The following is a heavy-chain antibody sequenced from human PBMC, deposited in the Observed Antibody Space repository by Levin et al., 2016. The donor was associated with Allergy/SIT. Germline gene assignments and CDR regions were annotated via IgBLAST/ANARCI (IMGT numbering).Heavy chain of an antibody. J-gene: IGHJ4*02. CDR3: ARARFCSSTSCPYFDY. CDR2: IREDGSEK. D-gene: IGHD2-2*01. Sequence: VRQAPGKGLEWLAKIREDGSEKYYVDSVRGRFTISRDNAKNSLFLEMNSLRVEDTAVYYCARARFCSSTSCPYFDYWGQGTLVTVSS. V-gene: IGHV3-7*01.